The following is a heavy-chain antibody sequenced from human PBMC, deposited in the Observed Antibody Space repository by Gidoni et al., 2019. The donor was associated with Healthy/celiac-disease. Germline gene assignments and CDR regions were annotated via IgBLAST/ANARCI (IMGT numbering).Heavy chain of an antibody. CDR2: INPSGGST. CDR1: GYTFTSYY. CDR3: ARSDTAMAKDY. J-gene: IGHJ4*02. D-gene: IGHD5-18*01. V-gene: IGHV1-46*01. Sequence: QVQLVQSGAEVKKPGASVKVSCKTSGYTFTSYYMHWVRQAPGQGLEWMGIINPSGGSTSYAQKFQGRVTMTRDTSTSTVYMELSSLRSEDTAVYYCARSDTAMAKDYWGQGTLVTVSS.